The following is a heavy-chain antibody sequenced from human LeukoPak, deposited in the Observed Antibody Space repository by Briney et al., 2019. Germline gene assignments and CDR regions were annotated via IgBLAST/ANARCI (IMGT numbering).Heavy chain of an antibody. CDR1: GYTFTGYY. CDR3: ARAADCSSTSCYTKLYNWFDP. V-gene: IGHV1-2*02. CDR2: INPNSGGT. D-gene: IGHD2-2*02. J-gene: IGHJ5*02. Sequence: ASVKVSCKASGYTFTGYYMHWVRQAPGQGLEWRGWINPNSGGTNYAQKFQGRVTMTRDTSISTAYMELSRLRSDDTAVYYCARAADCSSTSCYTKLYNWFDPWGQGTLVTVSS.